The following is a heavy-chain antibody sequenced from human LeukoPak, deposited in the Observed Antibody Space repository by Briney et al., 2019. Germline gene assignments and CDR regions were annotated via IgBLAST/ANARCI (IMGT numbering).Heavy chain of an antibody. D-gene: IGHD2-15*01. CDR2: IIPIFGTA. J-gene: IGHJ3*01. CDR1: GGTFSSYA. CDR3: ATSPVASGGS. Sequence: SVKVSCKASGGTFSSYAISWVRQAPGQGLEWMGGIIPIFGTANYAQKFQGRVTITRDTSASTAYMELSSLRSEDTAVYYCATSPVASGGSWGQGTTVTVSS. V-gene: IGHV1-69*05.